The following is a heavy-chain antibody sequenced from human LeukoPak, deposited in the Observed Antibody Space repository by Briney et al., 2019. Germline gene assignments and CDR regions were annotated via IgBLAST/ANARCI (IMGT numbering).Heavy chain of an antibody. D-gene: IGHD3-22*01. CDR3: ARDQLSRDDSSGNNDY. V-gene: IGHV1-46*01. CDR2: INPSGGST. J-gene: IGHJ4*02. Sequence: ASVKVSCKASGYTFTSYYMHWVRQAPGQGLEWMGIINPSGGSTSYAQKFQGRVTMTRDTSTSTVYMELSSLRSEDTAVYYCARDQLSRDDSSGNNDYWGQGTLVTVSS. CDR1: GYTFTSYY.